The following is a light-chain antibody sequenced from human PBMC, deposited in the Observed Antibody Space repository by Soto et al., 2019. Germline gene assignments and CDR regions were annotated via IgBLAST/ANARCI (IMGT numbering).Light chain of an antibody. J-gene: IGKJ4*01. CDR3: LQDDSDPLT. CDR1: QGIRND. V-gene: IGKV1-6*01. Sequence: AIQMTQSPSSLSASVGDRVTMTCRASQGIRNDLSWYQQKPGKAPKLLIYQASRLQSGVPSRFSGSGSGTDFTLTISSLQPEDFATYYCLQDDSDPLTFGGGSKVEI. CDR2: QAS.